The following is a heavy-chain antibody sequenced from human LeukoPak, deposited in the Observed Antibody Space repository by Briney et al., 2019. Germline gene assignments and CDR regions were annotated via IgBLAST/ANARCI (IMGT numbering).Heavy chain of an antibody. J-gene: IGHJ6*03. CDR1: GFTFSSYW. V-gene: IGHV3-74*01. Sequence: GGSLRLSCAASGFTFSSYWMHWVRQAPGKGLVWVSRINSDGSSTSYADSVKSRYTISRDNAKNTLYLQMNSLRAEGTAVDYCARGRIVPAAGGYYNYYMDVWGKGTTVTVSS. CDR2: INSDGSST. CDR3: ARGRIVPAAGGYYNYYMDV. D-gene: IGHD6-13*01.